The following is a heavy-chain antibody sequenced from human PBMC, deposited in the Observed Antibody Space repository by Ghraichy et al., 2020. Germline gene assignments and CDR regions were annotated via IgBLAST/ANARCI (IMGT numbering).Heavy chain of an antibody. CDR1: GFTFGSHA. Sequence: GGSLRLSCAASGFTFGSHAMTWVRQAPGKGLEWVSTVSGGGSTTYYADSVKGRFTISRDNSIYTLYLQMNSLRADDTAVYYCAKDREAYCSGGTCLFNFDYWGQGTLVTVSS. CDR3: AKDREAYCSGGTCLFNFDY. V-gene: IGHV3-23*01. CDR2: VSGGGSTT. J-gene: IGHJ4*02. D-gene: IGHD2-15*01.